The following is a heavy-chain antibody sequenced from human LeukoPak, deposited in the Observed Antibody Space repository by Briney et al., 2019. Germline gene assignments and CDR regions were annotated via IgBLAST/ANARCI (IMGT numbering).Heavy chain of an antibody. D-gene: IGHD3-9*01. Sequence: SGTLSLTCAVSGGSISSTNWWSWVRQPPGKGLEWIGEIYHSGSTNYNPSLKGRDTISVDKSKNQFSLKLSSVTAADTAVYYCARGGDILSGYYEGGLDHWGQGTLVTVSS. J-gene: IGHJ4*02. V-gene: IGHV4-4*02. CDR2: IYHSGST. CDR1: GGSISSTNW. CDR3: ARGGDILSGYYEGGLDH.